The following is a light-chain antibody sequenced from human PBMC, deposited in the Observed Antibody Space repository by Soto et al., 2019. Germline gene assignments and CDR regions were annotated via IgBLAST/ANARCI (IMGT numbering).Light chain of an antibody. CDR1: TSNIESNF. J-gene: IGLJ1*01. Sequence: QAVVTQPPSASGTPGQRVTISCSGSTSNIESNFVFWYQQLPGTAPQLLIYRSNQRPSGVPDRFSGSKSGTSASLAISGLRSEDEADYYCASWDDSLSGYVFGTGTKVTVL. CDR3: ASWDDSLSGYV. V-gene: IGLV1-47*01. CDR2: RSN.